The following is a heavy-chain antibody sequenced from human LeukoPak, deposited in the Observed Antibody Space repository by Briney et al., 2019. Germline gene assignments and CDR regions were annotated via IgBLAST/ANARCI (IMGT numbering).Heavy chain of an antibody. J-gene: IGHJ4*02. CDR2: INAGNGNT. V-gene: IGHV1-3*01. CDR1: GYTFTSYA. Sequence: GASVKVSCKASGYTFTSYAMHWVRQAPGQRLEWMRWINAGNGNTKYSQKFLGRVTITRDTSASTAYMELSSLRSEDTAVYYCARSHTMIVVAPDYWGQGTLVTVSS. D-gene: IGHD3-22*01. CDR3: ARSHTMIVVAPDY.